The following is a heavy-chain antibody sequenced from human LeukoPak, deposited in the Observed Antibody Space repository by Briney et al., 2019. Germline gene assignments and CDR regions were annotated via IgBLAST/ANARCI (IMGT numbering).Heavy chain of an antibody. CDR1: GGTFSSYA. CDR3: ARDRGSYGGKDFDY. V-gene: IGHV1-69*04. D-gene: IGHD3-16*01. Sequence: GASVKVSCKASGGTFSSYAISWVRQAPGQGLEWMGRIIPILGIANYAQKFQGRVTITADESTSTAYMELSSLRSENTAVYYCARDRGSYGGKDFDYWGQGTLVTVSS. J-gene: IGHJ4*02. CDR2: IIPILGIA.